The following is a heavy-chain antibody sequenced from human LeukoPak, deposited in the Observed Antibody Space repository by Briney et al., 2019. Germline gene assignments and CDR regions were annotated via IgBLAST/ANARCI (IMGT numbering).Heavy chain of an antibody. CDR3: ASWPVPKGDFDY. J-gene: IGHJ4*02. CDR1: GFTVSSNY. V-gene: IGHV3-9*01. D-gene: IGHD1-26*01. Sequence: GGSLRLSCAASGFTVSSNYMHWVRQAPGKGLEWVSGISWNSGSIGYADSVKGRFTISRDNAKNSLYLQMISLRAEDTAVYYCASWPVPKGDFDYWGQGTLVTVSS. CDR2: ISWNSGSI.